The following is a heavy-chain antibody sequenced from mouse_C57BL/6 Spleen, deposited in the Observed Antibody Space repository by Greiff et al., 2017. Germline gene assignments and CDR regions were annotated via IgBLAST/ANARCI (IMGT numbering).Heavy chain of an antibody. V-gene: IGHV3-6*01. D-gene: IGHD2-3*01. Sequence: VQLKESGPGLVKPSQSLSLTCSVTGYSITSGYYWNWIRQFPGNKLEWMGYISYDGSNNYNPSLKNRISITRDTSKNQFFLKLNSVTTEDTATYYCARHYDGYSLDYWGQGTTLTVSS. CDR2: ISYDGSN. CDR1: GYSITSGYY. J-gene: IGHJ2*01. CDR3: ARHYDGYSLDY.